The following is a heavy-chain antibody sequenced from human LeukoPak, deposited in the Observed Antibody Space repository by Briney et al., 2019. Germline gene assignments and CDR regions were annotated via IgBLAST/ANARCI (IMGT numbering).Heavy chain of an antibody. J-gene: IGHJ4*02. CDR1: RFTFSSYS. CDR3: ARDHYGDYAFDY. Sequence: GGSLRLSCAASRFTFSSYSMNWVRQAPGKGPEWVSYISSSSSTIYYADSVKGRFTISRDIAKNSLYLQMNSLRAEDTAVYYCARDHYGDYAFDYWGQGTLVTVSS. V-gene: IGHV3-48*01. D-gene: IGHD4-17*01. CDR2: ISSSSSTI.